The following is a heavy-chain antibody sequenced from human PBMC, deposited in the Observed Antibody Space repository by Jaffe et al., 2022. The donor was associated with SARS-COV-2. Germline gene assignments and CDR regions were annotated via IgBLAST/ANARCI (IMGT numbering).Heavy chain of an antibody. J-gene: IGHJ4*02. CDR2: IRGKPNNYAT. V-gene: IGHV3-73*02. Sequence: EVQLVESGGGLVQPGGSLKLSCAVSGFTFSDSSIHWVRQASGKGLEWVGRIRGKPNNYATTYAASVRGRFTISRDDSRNTAYLQMNSLKIEDTAVYYCSRRYCSGGTCYSDYWGQGTLVTVSS. D-gene: IGHD2-15*01. CDR1: GFTFSDSS. CDR3: SRRYCSGGTCYSDY.